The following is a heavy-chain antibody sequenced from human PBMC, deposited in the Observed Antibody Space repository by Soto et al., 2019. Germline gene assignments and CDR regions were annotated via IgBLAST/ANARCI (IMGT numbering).Heavy chain of an antibody. CDR1: GFTFTSSA. D-gene: IGHD4-17*01. CDR2: IVVGSGNT. Sequence: QMQLVQSGPEVKKPGTSVKVSCKASGFTFTSSAVQWVRQARGQRLEWIGWIVVGSGNTNYAQKFQERVTITRDMSTSTAYMEPSSLRSEDTAVYYCAAATTTVTMHAWGQGTLVTVSS. V-gene: IGHV1-58*01. J-gene: IGHJ5*02. CDR3: AAATTTVTMHA.